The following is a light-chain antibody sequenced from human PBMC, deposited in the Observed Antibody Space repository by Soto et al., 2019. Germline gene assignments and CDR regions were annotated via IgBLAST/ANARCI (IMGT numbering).Light chain of an antibody. V-gene: IGKV3D-20*02. CDR1: QSVSSSH. CDR2: DAS. CDR3: QQRGNRPPWT. J-gene: IGKJ1*01. Sequence: EIVLTQSPGTLSLSPGERATLSCRASQSVSSSHLVWYQQKPGQAPRLLIYDASNRATGIPARFSGSGSGTDFTLTISSLEPEDVAVYYCQQRGNRPPWTFGQGTKVDIK.